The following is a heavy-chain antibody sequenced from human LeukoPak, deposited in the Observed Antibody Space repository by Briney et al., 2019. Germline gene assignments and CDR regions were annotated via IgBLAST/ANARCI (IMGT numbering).Heavy chain of an antibody. CDR1: GFTFNTYT. J-gene: IGHJ1*01. D-gene: IGHD2-15*01. Sequence: GGSLRLSCAASGFTFNTYTMNWVRQAPGKGLEWVSAISNTGGSTYYADSVKGRFTISRDKSKNTLSLQMNSLRAEDTAVYYCAQQVGYCSSGSCYFTYWGQGTLVTVSS. CDR3: AQQVGYCSSGSCYFTY. CDR2: ISNTGGST. V-gene: IGHV3-23*01.